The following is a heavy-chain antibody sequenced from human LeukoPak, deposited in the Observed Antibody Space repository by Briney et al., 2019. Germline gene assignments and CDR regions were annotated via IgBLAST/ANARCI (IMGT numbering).Heavy chain of an antibody. D-gene: IGHD3-10*01. Sequence: PSETLSLTCTVSGGSISSGDYCWSWIRQPPGKGLEWIGYIYYSGSTYYNPSLKSRVTISVDTSKNQFSLKLSSVTAADTAVYYCATRERYGSGRQFDYWGQGTLVTVSS. CDR2: IYYSGST. CDR1: GGSISSGDYC. J-gene: IGHJ4*02. CDR3: ATRERYGSGRQFDY. V-gene: IGHV4-30-4*01.